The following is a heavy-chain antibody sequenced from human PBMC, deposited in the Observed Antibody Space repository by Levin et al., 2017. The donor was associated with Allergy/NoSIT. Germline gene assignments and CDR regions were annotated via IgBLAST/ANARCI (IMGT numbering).Heavy chain of an antibody. D-gene: IGHD3-22*01. Sequence: GESLKISCAASGFTFGHYNMNWVRQAPGKGLEWVAYISYHGSTTFYLDSVKGRFTISRDNALNSVYLPMDSLRREDTAVYYCSRGSNSSGFYYDFDYWGRGIQVTVSA. CDR1: GFTFGHYN. J-gene: IGHJ4*02. CDR3: SRGSNSSGFYYDFDY. CDR2: ISYHGSTT. V-gene: IGHV3-48*01.